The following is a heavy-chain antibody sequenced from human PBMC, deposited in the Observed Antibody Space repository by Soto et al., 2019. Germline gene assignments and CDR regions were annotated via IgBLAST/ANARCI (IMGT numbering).Heavy chain of an antibody. J-gene: IGHJ5*02. CDR1: GGSISSSTYY. CDR3: ARDPAP. Sequence: SETLSLTCTVSGGSISSSTYYWGWMRQPPGKGLEWIASFFIGGNTYYNPSLKSRVTISVDTSKNQFSLKLTSVTAADTAVYYCARDPAPWGQGTLVTVSS. V-gene: IGHV4-39*07. CDR2: FFIGGNT.